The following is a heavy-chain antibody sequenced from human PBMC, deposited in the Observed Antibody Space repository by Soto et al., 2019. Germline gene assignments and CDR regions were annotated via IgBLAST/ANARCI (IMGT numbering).Heavy chain of an antibody. CDR1: GYSVTSGSHY. CDR3: ARVPVDIGTIGYYYSSGMDV. CDR2: IFYSENT. V-gene: IGHV4-61*01. Sequence: AETLSLTCTVSGYSVTSGSHYWSWILQPPGKGLEYVGYIFYSENTSYHPSLKSRFTISVDTSKNQFSRKLSSVTAADTALYYCARVPVDIGTIGYYYSSGMDVWGQGTTVTVSS. J-gene: IGHJ6*02. D-gene: IGHD1-1*01.